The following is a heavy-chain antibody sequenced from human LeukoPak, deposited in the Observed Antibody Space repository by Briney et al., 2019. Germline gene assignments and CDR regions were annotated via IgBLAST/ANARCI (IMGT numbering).Heavy chain of an antibody. CDR3: AKGGLFCSSTSCYQRRNWFDP. Sequence: GGSLRLSCAASGFTFSSYAMHWVRQAPGKGLEWVTFIRYDGSNKYYADSVKGRFTISRDNSKNTLYLQMNSLRAEDTAVYYCAKGGLFCSSTSCYQRRNWFDPWGQGTLVTVSS. CDR2: IRYDGSNK. CDR1: GFTFSSYA. J-gene: IGHJ5*02. V-gene: IGHV3-30*02. D-gene: IGHD2-2*01.